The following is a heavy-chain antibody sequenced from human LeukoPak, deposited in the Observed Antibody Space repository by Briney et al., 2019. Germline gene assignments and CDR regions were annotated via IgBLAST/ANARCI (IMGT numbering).Heavy chain of an antibody. CDR2: IDTSGNT. CDR3: ARVSSSWYQDWYFDL. D-gene: IGHD6-13*01. Sequence: PSETLSLNCTVSGGSISSYYWSWIRQPAGKGLEWIGRIDTSGNTNYKPSLKSRVTMSVDTSKNQFSLKLNSVTAADTAVYYCARVSSSWYQDWYFDLWGRGTLVTVSS. CDR1: GGSISSYY. V-gene: IGHV4-4*07. J-gene: IGHJ2*01.